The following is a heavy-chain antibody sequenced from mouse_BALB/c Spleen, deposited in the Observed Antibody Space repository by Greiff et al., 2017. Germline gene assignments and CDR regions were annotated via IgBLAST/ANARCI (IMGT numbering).Heavy chain of an antibody. Sequence: EVKLVESGGGLVQPGGSLKLSCAASGFTFSSYGMSWVRQTPDKRLELVATINSNGGSTYYPDSVKGRFTISRDNAKNTLYLQMSSLKSEDTAMYYCARDRGLLRAMDYWGQGTSVTVSS. V-gene: IGHV5-6-3*01. D-gene: IGHD1-1*01. CDR1: GFTFSSYG. CDR3: ARDRGLLRAMDY. CDR2: INSNGGST. J-gene: IGHJ4*01.